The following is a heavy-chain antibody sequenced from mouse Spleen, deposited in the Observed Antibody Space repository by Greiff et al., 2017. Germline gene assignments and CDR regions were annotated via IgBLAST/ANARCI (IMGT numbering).Heavy chain of an antibody. CDR3: ARWGTTFDY. Sequence: QVQLQQPGAELVKPGASVKLSCKASGYTFTSYWMHWVKQRPGQGLEWIGEINPSNGRTNYNEKFKSKATLTVDKSSSTAYMQLSSLTSEDSAVYYCARWGTTFDYWGQGTTLTVSS. CDR1: GYTFTSYW. J-gene: IGHJ2*01. D-gene: IGHD1-1*01. V-gene: IGHV1S81*02. CDR2: INPSNGRT.